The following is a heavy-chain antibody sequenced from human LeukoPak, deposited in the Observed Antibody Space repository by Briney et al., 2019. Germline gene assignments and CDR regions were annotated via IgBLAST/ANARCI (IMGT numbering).Heavy chain of an antibody. CDR1: GFTFSSFS. Sequence: GGSLRLSCAASGFTFSSFSMTWVGQAPGKGLEWISSISRSSYIYYAEAVRGRFTNSRDNAKNSLYLQMNTLRAEDTAVYYCARDDIRGEFDYWGQGTLVTVSS. V-gene: IGHV3-21*01. J-gene: IGHJ4*02. D-gene: IGHD3-16*01. CDR2: ISRSSYI. CDR3: ARDDIRGEFDY.